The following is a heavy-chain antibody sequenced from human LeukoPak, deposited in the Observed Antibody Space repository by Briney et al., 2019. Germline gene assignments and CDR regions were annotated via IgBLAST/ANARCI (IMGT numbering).Heavy chain of an antibody. Sequence: QPGGALRLSCAASGFTFSNYGMHWVRQAPGKGLEWVAFIGYNGRSKYYGDSVKGRFTISRDNSKSTLYLQMNSLRGEDTAVYYCAREGTDAFDIWGQGTMVTVSP. CDR1: GFTFSNYG. CDR3: AREGTDAFDI. CDR2: IGYNGRSK. D-gene: IGHD1-1*01. J-gene: IGHJ3*02. V-gene: IGHV3-30*02.